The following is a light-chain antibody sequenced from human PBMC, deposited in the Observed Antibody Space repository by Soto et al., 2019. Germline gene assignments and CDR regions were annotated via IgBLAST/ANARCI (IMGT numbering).Light chain of an antibody. CDR2: GAS. CDR1: QSVSSSY. CDR3: QXYGSSPTLLT. Sequence: EIVLTQSPGTLSLSPGERATLSCRASQSVSSSYLAWYQQKPGQAPRLLIYGASSRATGIPDRFSGSGSGTDFTLTISRLEPEDFAVYYCQXYGSSPTLLTFGGGTKVEIK. J-gene: IGKJ4*01. V-gene: IGKV3-20*01.